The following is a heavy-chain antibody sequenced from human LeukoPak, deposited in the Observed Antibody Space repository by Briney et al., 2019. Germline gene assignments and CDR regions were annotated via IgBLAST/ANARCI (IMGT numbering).Heavy chain of an antibody. D-gene: IGHD3-10*01. J-gene: IGHJ4*02. CDR2: ISDDGGNK. CDR1: AFTFSSCA. Sequence: GGSLRLSCAASAFTFSSCAMHSVRQAPSNWLEWVAVISDDGGNKSYAASVKGRFSLSRDNSKNSLYLQMTSLRAEDTAVYYCARDWGASGSYFVDYWGQGTLVTASS. V-gene: IGHV3-30*04. CDR3: ARDWGASGSYFVDY.